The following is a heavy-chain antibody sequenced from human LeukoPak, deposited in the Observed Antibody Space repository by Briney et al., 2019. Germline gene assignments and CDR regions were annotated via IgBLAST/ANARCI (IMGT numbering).Heavy chain of an antibody. V-gene: IGHV3-64*01. CDR2: ISGNGRST. D-gene: IGHD4-17*01. CDR3: ARDYGIDY. CDR1: GFTFSTYA. Sequence: PGGSLRLSRTASGFTFSTYATHWVRQAPGKGLEYVSGISGNGRSTFYASSVKGRFTVSRDNSKDTLYLQMGSLRAEDMAVYYCARDYGIDYWGQGTLVTVSS. J-gene: IGHJ4*02.